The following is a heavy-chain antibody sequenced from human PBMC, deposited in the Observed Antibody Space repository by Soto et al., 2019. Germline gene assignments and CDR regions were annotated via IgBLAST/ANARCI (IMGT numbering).Heavy chain of an antibody. CDR2: IIPILGIA. CDR1: GGTFSSYT. J-gene: IGHJ1*01. V-gene: IGHV1-69*02. Sequence: GASVKVSCKASGGTFSSYTISWVRQAPGQGLEWMGRIIPILGIANYAQKFQGRVTITADKSTSTAYMELSSLRSEDTAVYYCAKTKDYDILTGYHRIEYFQHWGQGTLVTVSS. CDR3: AKTKDYDILTGYHRIEYFQH. D-gene: IGHD3-9*01.